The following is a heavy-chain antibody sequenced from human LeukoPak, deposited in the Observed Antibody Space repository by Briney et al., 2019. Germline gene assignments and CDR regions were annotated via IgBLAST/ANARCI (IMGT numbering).Heavy chain of an antibody. Sequence: PGGSLRLSCAASGFTFSSYGMHWVRQPPGKGLEWVAVIWYDGSNKYYADSVKGRFTISRDNSKNTLYLQMNSLRAEDTAVYYCARDPGDYYGSGSSDAFDIWGQGTMVTVSS. CDR2: IWYDGSNK. CDR1: GFTFSSYG. D-gene: IGHD3-10*01. CDR3: ARDPGDYYGSGSSDAFDI. J-gene: IGHJ3*02. V-gene: IGHV3-33*01.